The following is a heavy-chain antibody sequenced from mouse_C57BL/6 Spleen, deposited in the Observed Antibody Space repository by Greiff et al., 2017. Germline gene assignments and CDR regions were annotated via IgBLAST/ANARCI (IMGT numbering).Heavy chain of an antibody. Sequence: EVHLVESEGGLVQPGSSMKLSCTASGFTFSDYYMAWVRQVPEKGLEWVANINYDGSSTYYLDSLKSRFIFSRDNANNILYLQMSSLKSEDTATYYCARGAYYSNYGAMDYWGQGTSVTVSS. D-gene: IGHD2-5*01. CDR3: ARGAYYSNYGAMDY. CDR2: INYDGSST. V-gene: IGHV5-16*01. J-gene: IGHJ4*01. CDR1: GFTFSDYY.